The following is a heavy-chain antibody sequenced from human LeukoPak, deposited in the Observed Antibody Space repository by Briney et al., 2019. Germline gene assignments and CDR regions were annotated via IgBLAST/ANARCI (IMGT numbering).Heavy chain of an antibody. Sequence: ASVKVSCKASGGTFSSYAISWVRQAPGQGLEWMGRIIPILGIANYAQKFQGRVTITADKSTSTAYMKLSSLRSEDTAVYYCARVVGGNSDYYYYGMDVWGQGTTVTVSS. D-gene: IGHD4-23*01. CDR3: ARVVGGNSDYYYYGMDV. V-gene: IGHV1-69*04. J-gene: IGHJ6*02. CDR2: IIPILGIA. CDR1: GGTFSSYA.